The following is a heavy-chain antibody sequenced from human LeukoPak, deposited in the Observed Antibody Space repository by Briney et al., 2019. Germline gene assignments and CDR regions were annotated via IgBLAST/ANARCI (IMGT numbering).Heavy chain of an antibody. CDR2: ISSSSSYI. J-gene: IGHJ6*02. D-gene: IGHD3-10*01. CDR1: GFTFSSYS. CDR3: ARSLMVRGVKAPYYYGMDV. Sequence: GWSLRLSCAASGFTFSSYSMNWVRQAPGKGLEWVSSISSSSSYIYYADSVKGRFTISRDNAKNSLYLQMNSLRAEDTAVYYCARSLMVRGVKAPYYYGMDVWGQGTTVTVSS. V-gene: IGHV3-21*01.